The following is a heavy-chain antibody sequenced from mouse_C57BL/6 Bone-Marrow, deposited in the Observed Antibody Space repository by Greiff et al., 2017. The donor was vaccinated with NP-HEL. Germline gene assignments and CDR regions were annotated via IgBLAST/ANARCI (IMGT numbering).Heavy chain of an antibody. CDR3: ARGAY. CDR2: ISPGDGDT. Sequence: VQLQESGAELVKPGASVKISCKASGYEFSNYWMNWVKQRPGKGLEWIGQISPGDGDTNSNGQFKDKATLTADTSSSTAYMQLSRLTSEDSAVYFCARGAYWGQGTLVTVSA. CDR1: GYEFSNYW. J-gene: IGHJ3*01. V-gene: IGHV1-80*01.